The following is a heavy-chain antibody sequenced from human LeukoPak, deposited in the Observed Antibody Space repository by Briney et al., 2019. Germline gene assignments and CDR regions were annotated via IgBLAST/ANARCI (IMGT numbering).Heavy chain of an antibody. D-gene: IGHD2-15*01. CDR1: GYTFTSDY. V-gene: IGHV1-46*01. CDR3: ARARLDCSGGSCYPAPSYYYYMDV. J-gene: IGHJ6*03. CDR2: INPSGGST. Sequence: ASVKVSCKASGYTFTSDYMHWVRQAPGQGLEWMGIINPSGGSTSYAQKFQGRVTMTRDTSTSTVYMELSSLRSEDTAVYYCARARLDCSGGSCYPAPSYYYYMDVWGKGTTVTVSS.